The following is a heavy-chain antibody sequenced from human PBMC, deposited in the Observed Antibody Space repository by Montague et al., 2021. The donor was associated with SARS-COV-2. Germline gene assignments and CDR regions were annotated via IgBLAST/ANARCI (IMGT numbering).Heavy chain of an antibody. CDR2: IYYSWST. J-gene: IGHJ6*02. V-gene: IGHV4-59*12. D-gene: IGHD2-8*01. CDR1: GGSISGYY. CDR3: GGLLRSCTDGVCRTYYYGMDV. Sequence: SETLSLTCTVSGGSISGYYWSWIRQPPGKGLECIGYIYYSWSTKYNPFLESRVTVSVDRSKNQVSLKLSAVTAADTAVYYCGGLLRSCTDGVCRTYYYGMDVWGQGTTVTVSS.